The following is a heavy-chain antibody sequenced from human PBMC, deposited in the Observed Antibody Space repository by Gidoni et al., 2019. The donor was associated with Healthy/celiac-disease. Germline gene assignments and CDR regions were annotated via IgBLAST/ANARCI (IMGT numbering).Heavy chain of an antibody. V-gene: IGHV1-2*02. CDR3: ARDSAYYYDSSGYDY. Sequence: QVQLVQSGAEVKKPGASVKVSCKASGYTFTGYYLHWVRQAPGQGLEWMGWINPNSGGTNYAQKFQGRVTMTRDTSISTAYMELSRLRSDDTAVYYCARDSAYYYDSSGYDYWGQGTLVTVSS. D-gene: IGHD3-22*01. CDR2: INPNSGGT. J-gene: IGHJ4*02. CDR1: GYTFTGYY.